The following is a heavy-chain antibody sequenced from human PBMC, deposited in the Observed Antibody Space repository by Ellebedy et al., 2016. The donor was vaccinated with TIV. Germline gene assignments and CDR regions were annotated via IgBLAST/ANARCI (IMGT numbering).Heavy chain of an antibody. CDR3: AKSSGFCSGGSCYPFDF. V-gene: IGHV5-51*01. Sequence: GGSLRLSXTGSGYMFNKYWIGWVRHLPGKGLEWMGIIYPGDSDTRYSPSFQGHVTISADKSTSTVHLQWNSLKASDTAMYYCAKSSGFCSGGSCYPFDFWGQGTLVTVSS. J-gene: IGHJ4*02. D-gene: IGHD2-15*01. CDR1: GYMFNKYW. CDR2: IYPGDSDT.